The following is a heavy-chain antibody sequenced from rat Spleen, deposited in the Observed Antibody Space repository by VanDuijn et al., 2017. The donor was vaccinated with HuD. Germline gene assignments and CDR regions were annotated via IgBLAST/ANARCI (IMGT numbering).Heavy chain of an antibody. CDR1: GFTFSNYG. Sequence: EVQLVESGGGLVQPGRSLKLSCAASGFTFSNYGMAWVRQAPTKGLEWVATISYDGSSTYYRDSVKGRFTISRDNAKSTLYLQMDSLRSEDTATYYCTTLGAEFDYWGQGVMVTVSS. J-gene: IGHJ2*01. V-gene: IGHV5-29*01. CDR2: ISYDGSST. D-gene: IGHD5-1*01. CDR3: TTLGAEFDY.